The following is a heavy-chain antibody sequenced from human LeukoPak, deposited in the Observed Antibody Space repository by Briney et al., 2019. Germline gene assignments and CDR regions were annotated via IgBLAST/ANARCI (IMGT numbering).Heavy chain of an antibody. V-gene: IGHV3-23*01. Sequence: PGRSLRLSCAASGFTFSSYAMSWVRQAPGKGLEWVSAISGSGGSTYYADSVKGRFTISRDNSKNTLFLQMNSLRAEDTAVYYCTTDPLRRFVGATTQDAFDIWGQGTMVTVSS. CDR2: ISGSGGST. CDR3: TTDPLRRFVGATTQDAFDI. J-gene: IGHJ3*02. D-gene: IGHD1-26*01. CDR1: GFTFSSYA.